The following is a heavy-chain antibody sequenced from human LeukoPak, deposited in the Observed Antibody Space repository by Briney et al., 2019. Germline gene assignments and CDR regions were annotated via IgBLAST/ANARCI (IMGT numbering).Heavy chain of an antibody. CDR2: ITYDGSNK. CDR3: ATDHGFHYGAYFDY. Sequence: GGSLRLSCAASGFTFSSFGMHWVRQAPGKGLEWVAVITYDGSNKYSADSVKGRFTISRDNSKNTLYLQMNSLRAEDTAVYYCATDHGFHYGAYFDYWGQGTLVTVSS. CDR1: GFTFSSFG. V-gene: IGHV3-30*03. D-gene: IGHD4-17*01. J-gene: IGHJ4*02.